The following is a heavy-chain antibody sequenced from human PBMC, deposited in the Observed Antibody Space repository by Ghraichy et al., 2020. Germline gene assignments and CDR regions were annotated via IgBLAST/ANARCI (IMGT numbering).Heavy chain of an antibody. Sequence: SETLSLTCTVSGDSISSGGHYWSWIRQHSGRGLEWIGYIYNSGSTNYNPSLKSRVTISMDTSKNQFSLKLTSVTAADTAVYYCARDRFQLSYNNYYYDGMDVCCQESTVTV. CDR3: ARDRFQLSYNNYYYDGMDV. CDR2: IYNSGST. J-gene: IGHJ6*02. CDR1: GDSISSGGHY. D-gene: IGHD5-24*01. V-gene: IGHV4-31*03.